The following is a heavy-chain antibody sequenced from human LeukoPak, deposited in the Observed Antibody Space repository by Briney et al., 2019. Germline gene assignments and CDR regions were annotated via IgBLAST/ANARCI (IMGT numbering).Heavy chain of an antibody. CDR2: ISSSSSYI. J-gene: IGHJ3*02. CDR1: GFTFSSYA. Sequence: GGSLRLSCAASGFTFSSYAMNWVRQAPGKGLEWVSSISSSSSYIYYADSVKGRFTISRDNAKNSLYLQMNSLRAEDTAVYYCARAEKSRAYYDSSGYYVTPGPDASDIWGQGTMVTVSS. D-gene: IGHD3-22*01. CDR3: ARAEKSRAYYDSSGYYVTPGPDASDI. V-gene: IGHV3-21*01.